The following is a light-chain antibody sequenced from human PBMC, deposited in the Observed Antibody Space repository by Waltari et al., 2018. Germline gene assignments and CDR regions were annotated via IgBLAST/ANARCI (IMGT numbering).Light chain of an antibody. Sequence: EIVMTQSPATLSVSPGEGATLPCRASQSVGSSLAWYRQKPGQAPRLLISGASTRATGIPARFSGSGSGTEFSLTISSLQSEDFAVYYCQQFNDWPWTFGQGTKVEIK. J-gene: IGKJ1*01. CDR1: QSVGSS. CDR2: GAS. V-gene: IGKV3-15*01. CDR3: QQFNDWPWT.